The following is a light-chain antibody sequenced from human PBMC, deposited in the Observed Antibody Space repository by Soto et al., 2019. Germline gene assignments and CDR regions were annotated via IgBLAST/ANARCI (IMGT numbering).Light chain of an antibody. J-gene: IGKJ1*01. Sequence: DIQMTQSPSSLSASVGDRVTITCRASQSISSYLNWYQQKPGKAPKLLIYAASSLQSGVPSRFSGSGSGTDFTLTISSLQPEDFANYYCQQSYSTSRATFGQGTKVEIK. CDR1: QSISSY. CDR3: QQSYSTSRAT. V-gene: IGKV1-39*01. CDR2: AAS.